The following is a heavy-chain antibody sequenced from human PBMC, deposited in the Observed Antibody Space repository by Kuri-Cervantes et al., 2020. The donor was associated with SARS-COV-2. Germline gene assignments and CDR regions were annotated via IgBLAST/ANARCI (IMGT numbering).Heavy chain of an antibody. CDR1: GFTFSYYW. J-gene: IGHJ5*02. Sequence: GESLKISCAASGFTFSYYWMSWVRQAPGKRLEWVANINQDGSEKYYVGSVKGRFTISRDNAKNSLYLQMNSLRAEDTAVYYCARDGWGSTSHNWFDPWGQGTLVTVSS. CDR2: INQDGSEK. CDR3: ARDGWGSTSHNWFDP. D-gene: IGHD2-2*01. V-gene: IGHV3-7*04.